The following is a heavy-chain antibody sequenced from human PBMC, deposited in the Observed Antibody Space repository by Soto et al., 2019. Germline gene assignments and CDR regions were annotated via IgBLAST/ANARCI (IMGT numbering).Heavy chain of an antibody. J-gene: IGHJ5*02. CDR3: ARRAAVSVTSLWCDP. CDR1: KGTFNRDA. V-gene: IGHV1-69*06. D-gene: IGHD6-19*01. CDR2: IIPMFGTA. Sequence: QEQLVQSGAEVKKPGSSVRVSCKASKGTFNRDAITWVRQVPGQGLEWMGGIIPMFGTADYEQKFQGRVTITADKSTGTAYMELSSLRSEDTAVYYCARRAAVSVTSLWCDPWGQGTLVTVSS.